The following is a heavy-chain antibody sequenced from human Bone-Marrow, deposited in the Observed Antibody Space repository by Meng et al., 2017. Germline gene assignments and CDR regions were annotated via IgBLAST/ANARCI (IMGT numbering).Heavy chain of an antibody. J-gene: IGHJ4*02. CDR3: ARVPSLMGGTNFDH. CDR2: ISPSNGDV. V-gene: IGHV1-18*01. Sequence: ASVKVSCKASGYDLLKYGITWVRQAPGQGLEWVGWISPSNGDVNYAQKLQGRVVIRTDTSINTVYMNLWDLTSADTAMYYCARVPSLMGGTNFDHWGLGTRVTVSS. CDR1: GYDLLKYG. D-gene: IGHD1-26*01.